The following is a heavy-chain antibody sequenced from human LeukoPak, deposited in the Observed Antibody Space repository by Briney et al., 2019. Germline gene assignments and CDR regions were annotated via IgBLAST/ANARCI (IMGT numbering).Heavy chain of an antibody. Sequence: GGSLRLSCAASGFTFSSYGMTWVRQAPGKGLEWVAVISYDGSNKYYADSVKGRFTISRDNSKNTLYLQMNSLRAEDTAVYYCAKEPGFDYWGQGTLVTVSS. V-gene: IGHV3-30*18. CDR3: AKEPGFDY. J-gene: IGHJ4*02. CDR1: GFTFSSYG. CDR2: ISYDGSNK.